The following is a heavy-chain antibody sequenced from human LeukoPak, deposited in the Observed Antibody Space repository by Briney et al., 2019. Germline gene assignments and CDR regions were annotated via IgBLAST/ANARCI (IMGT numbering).Heavy chain of an antibody. CDR2: ISSSSSYI. Sequence: GGSLRLSCAASGFTFSSYSMNWVRQAPGKGLEWVSSISSSSSYIYYADSVKGRFTISRDNTKKSLYLQMNSLRAEDTAVYYCARDDQGSSWYLGHSDAFDIWGQGTMVTVSS. CDR3: ARDDQGSSWYLGHSDAFDI. D-gene: IGHD6-13*01. V-gene: IGHV3-21*01. CDR1: GFTFSSYS. J-gene: IGHJ3*02.